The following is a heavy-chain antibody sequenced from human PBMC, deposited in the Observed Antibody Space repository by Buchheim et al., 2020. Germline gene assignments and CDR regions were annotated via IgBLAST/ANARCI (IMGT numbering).Heavy chain of an antibody. Sequence: QVQLVESGGGVVQPGRSLRLSCAASGFTFSSYGMHWVRQAPGKGLEWVAVISYDGSNKYYADSVKGRFTISRDNSKNPLYLQMNSLRAEDTAVYYCAKDYYGSGSYIFYYYYMDVWGKGTT. J-gene: IGHJ6*03. V-gene: IGHV3-30*18. CDR1: GFTFSSYG. CDR3: AKDYYGSGSYIFYYYYMDV. D-gene: IGHD3-10*01. CDR2: ISYDGSNK.